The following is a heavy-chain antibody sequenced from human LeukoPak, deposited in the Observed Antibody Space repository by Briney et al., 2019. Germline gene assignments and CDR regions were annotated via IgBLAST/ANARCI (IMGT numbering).Heavy chain of an antibody. CDR2: IYYSGST. Sequence: SQTLSLTCTVSGGSISSGGYYWSWIRQHPGKGLEWIGYIYYSGSTYYNPSLKSRVTISVDTSKNQFSLKLSSVTAADTAVYYCARGTPPKHYYGSGSYTLFDYWGQGTLVTVSS. V-gene: IGHV4-31*03. J-gene: IGHJ4*02. CDR1: GGSISSGGYY. CDR3: ARGTPPKHYYGSGSYTLFDY. D-gene: IGHD3-10*01.